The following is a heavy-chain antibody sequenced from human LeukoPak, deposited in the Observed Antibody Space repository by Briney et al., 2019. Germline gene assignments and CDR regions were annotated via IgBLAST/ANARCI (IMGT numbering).Heavy chain of an antibody. V-gene: IGHV3-21*01. CDR3: ARREYYFYYMDV. CDR1: GFTFRTYS. J-gene: IGHJ6*03. Sequence: GGSLRLSCAASGFTFRTYSMNWVRQAPGEGLEWVSSISTASSYIQYADSVKGRFTISRDNAKNSLYLQMNSLRAEDSAVYYCARREYYFYYMDVWGKGTTVTVSS. CDR2: ISTASSYI.